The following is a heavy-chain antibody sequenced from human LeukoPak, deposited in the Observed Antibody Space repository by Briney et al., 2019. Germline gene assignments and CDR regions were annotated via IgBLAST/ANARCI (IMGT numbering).Heavy chain of an antibody. V-gene: IGHV3-23*01. CDR2: ISSGDRT. J-gene: IGHJ4*02. CDR3: AKDATASPYFHWFDN. D-gene: IGHD3-9*01. Sequence: GGSLRLSSAASGFTFSSYAMNWVRQAPGKGLEWVAGISSGDRTFHAESVKGRFTISRDKSKDTLYLQVNSLRAEDTAVYYCAKDATASPYFHWFDNWGQGTQVIVSS. CDR1: GFTFSSYA.